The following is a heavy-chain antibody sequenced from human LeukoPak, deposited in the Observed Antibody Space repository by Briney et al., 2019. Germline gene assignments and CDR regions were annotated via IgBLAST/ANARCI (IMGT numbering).Heavy chain of an antibody. CDR1: GFTFSSYS. CDR2: ISSSSSYI. D-gene: IGHD5-24*01. J-gene: IGHJ4*02. Sequence: GGSLRLSCAASGFTFSSYSMNWVRQAPGKGLEWVSSISSSSSYIYYADSVKGRFTISRDNAKNTLYLQMNSLSADDTALYFCIRDLRGRDDYWGQGTLVTVSS. CDR3: IRDLRGRDDY. V-gene: IGHV3-21*01.